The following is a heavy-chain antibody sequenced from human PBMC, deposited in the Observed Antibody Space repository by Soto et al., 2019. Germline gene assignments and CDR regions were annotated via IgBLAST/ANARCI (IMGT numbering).Heavy chain of an antibody. Sequence: GSLRLSCAASGFTFSSYAMSWVRQAPGKGLEWVSAISGSGGSTYYADSVKGRFTISRDNSKNTLYLQMNSLRAEDTAVYYCAKPTLSGDYDILTGYSYYYGMDVWGQGTTVTVSS. CDR1: GFTFSSYA. J-gene: IGHJ6*02. D-gene: IGHD3-9*01. CDR3: AKPTLSGDYDILTGYSYYYGMDV. CDR2: ISGSGGST. V-gene: IGHV3-23*01.